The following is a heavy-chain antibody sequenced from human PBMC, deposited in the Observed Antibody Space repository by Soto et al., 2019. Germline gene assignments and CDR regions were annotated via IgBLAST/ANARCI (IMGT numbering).Heavy chain of an antibody. CDR1: GFTFSSYG. D-gene: IGHD6-19*01. J-gene: IGHJ4*02. CDR3: ARDRYSSGWYDLDY. V-gene: IGHV3-33*01. CDR2: IWYDGSNK. Sequence: ESGGGVVQPGRSLRLSCAASGFTFSSYGMHWVRQAPGKGLEGVAVIWYDGSNKYYADSVKGRFTISRDNSENTLYLQMNSLRAEDTAVYYCARDRYSSGWYDLDYWGQGTLVTVSS.